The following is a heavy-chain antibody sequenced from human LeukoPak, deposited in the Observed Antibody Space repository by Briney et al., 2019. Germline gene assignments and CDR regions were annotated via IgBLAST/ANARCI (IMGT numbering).Heavy chain of an antibody. CDR3: ARSRGAIVDY. CDR2: TYYRSKLFN. Sequence: SQTLSLTCAISGDSVSSNSAAWNWLRQSPSRGLEWLGSTYYRSKLFNDYATSVKSRISINPDISANQFSLQLNSVTPEDTAVYYCARSRGAIVDYWGQGTLVTVSS. V-gene: IGHV6-1*01. CDR1: GDSVSSNSAA. J-gene: IGHJ4*02.